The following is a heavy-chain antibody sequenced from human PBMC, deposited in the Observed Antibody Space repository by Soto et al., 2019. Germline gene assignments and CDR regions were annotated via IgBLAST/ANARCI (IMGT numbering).Heavy chain of an antibody. CDR1: GYTFTNYG. J-gene: IGHJ6*02. Sequence: VASVKVSCKASGYTFTNYGVSWVRQAPGQGLEWMGWIGGYKGNTNYAQKLQGRVTLTTDTSTSTAYMELRSLRSDDTAVYYCAREDRDRESALVPAAIDGMDVWG. V-gene: IGHV1-18*01. CDR2: IGGYKGNT. CDR3: AREDRDRESALVPAAIDGMDV. D-gene: IGHD2-2*01.